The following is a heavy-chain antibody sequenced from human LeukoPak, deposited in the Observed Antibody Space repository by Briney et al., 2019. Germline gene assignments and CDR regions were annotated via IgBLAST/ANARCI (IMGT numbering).Heavy chain of an antibody. CDR1: GYTFTGYY. V-gene: IGHV1-2*06. CDR3: ARGRRSARPRAYYFDY. J-gene: IGHJ4*02. Sequence: GASVKVSCKASGYTFTGYYMHWVRQAPGQGLEWMGRINPNSGGTNYAQKFQGGVTMTRDTSISTAYMELSRLRSDDTAVYYCARGRRSARPRAYYFDYWGQGTLVTVSS. CDR2: INPNSGGT.